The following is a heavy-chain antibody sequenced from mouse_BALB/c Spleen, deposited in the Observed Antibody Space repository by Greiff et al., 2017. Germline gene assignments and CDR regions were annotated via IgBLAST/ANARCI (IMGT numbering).Heavy chain of an antibody. CDR2: IDPENGNT. J-gene: IGHJ3*01. V-gene: IGHV14-1*02. CDR3: ARGSSGPFAY. Sequence: VQLQQSGAELVRPGALVKLSCKASGFNIKDYYMHWVKQRPEQDLEWIGWIDPENGNTIYDPKFQGKASITADTSSNTAYLQLSSLTSEDTAVYYCARGSSGPFAYWGQGTLVTVSA. CDR1: GFNIKDYY. D-gene: IGHD3-1*01.